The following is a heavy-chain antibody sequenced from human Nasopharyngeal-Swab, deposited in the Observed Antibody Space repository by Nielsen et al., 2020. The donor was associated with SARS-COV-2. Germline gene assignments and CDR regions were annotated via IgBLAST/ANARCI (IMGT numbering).Heavy chain of an antibody. J-gene: IGHJ3*02. CDR3: ASGGYDFPYYYDSSGYSSAFDI. Sequence: GGSLSLSCAASGFTFSSYAMHWVRQAPGKGLEWVAVISYDGSNKYYAAAVKGRFTISRDNSKNTLYLQMNSLRAEDTAVYYCASGGYDFPYYYDSSGYSSAFDIWGQGTMVTVSS. CDR2: ISYDGSNK. D-gene: IGHD3-22*01. V-gene: IGHV3-30-3*01. CDR1: GFTFSSYA.